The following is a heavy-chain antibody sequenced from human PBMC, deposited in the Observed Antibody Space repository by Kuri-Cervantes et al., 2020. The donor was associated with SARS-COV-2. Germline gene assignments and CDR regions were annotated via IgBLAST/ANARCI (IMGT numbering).Heavy chain of an antibody. Sequence: ASVKVSCKVSGYTLTELSMHRVRQAPGKGLEWMGGFDPEDGETIYAQKFQGRVTMTKDTSTDTAYMELRSLRSDDTAVYYCARQTGYYQNWFDPWGQGTLVTVSS. V-gene: IGHV1-24*01. CDR2: FDPEDGET. J-gene: IGHJ5*02. D-gene: IGHD3-9*01. CDR1: GYTLTELS. CDR3: ARQTGYYQNWFDP.